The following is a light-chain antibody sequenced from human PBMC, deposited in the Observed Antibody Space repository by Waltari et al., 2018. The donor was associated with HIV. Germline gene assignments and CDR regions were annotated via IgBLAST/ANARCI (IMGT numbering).Light chain of an antibody. CDR2: EVT. V-gene: IGLV2-14*01. CDR1: SSDVGDYY. J-gene: IGLJ3*02. Sequence: QSALTQPASVSGSPGQSISISCTVTSSDVGDYYVSWYQHHSGKAPKVIIYEVTTRPSGVSHRFSGSKSGNTASLTISGLLPEDEADYFCSSYISSATPEFGGGTRLTVL. CDR3: SSYISSATPE.